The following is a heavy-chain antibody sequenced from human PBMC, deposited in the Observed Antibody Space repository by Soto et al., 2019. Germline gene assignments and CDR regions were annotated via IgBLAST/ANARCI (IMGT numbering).Heavy chain of an antibody. V-gene: IGHV1-69*13. D-gene: IGHD5-18*01. CDR3: ARDLGIQLWPAQRYYYGMDV. J-gene: IGHJ6*02. CDR2: IIPIFGTA. CDR1: GGTFSSYA. Sequence: SVKVSCKASGGTFSSYAISWVRQAPGQGLEWMGGIIPIFGTANYAQKFQGRVTITADESTSTAYMELSSLRSEDTAVYYCARDLGIQLWPAQRYYYGMDVWGQGTTVTVSS.